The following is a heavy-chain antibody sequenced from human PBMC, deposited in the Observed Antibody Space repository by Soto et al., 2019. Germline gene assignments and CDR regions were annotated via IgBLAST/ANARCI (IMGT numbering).Heavy chain of an antibody. CDR1: GDSVSSNSAA. CDR2: AYYRSQWYY. Sequence: SQTLSLTCAISGDSVSSNSAAWNWIRQSPSRGLEWLGRAYYRSQWYYDSAVSVRSRITVIPDTSKNQFSLQLNSVTPEDTAVYYCTKHKGDRRTHNGTDVWGQGATVTGSS. J-gene: IGHJ6*02. CDR3: TKHKGDRRTHNGTDV. D-gene: IGHD2-21*02. V-gene: IGHV6-1*01.